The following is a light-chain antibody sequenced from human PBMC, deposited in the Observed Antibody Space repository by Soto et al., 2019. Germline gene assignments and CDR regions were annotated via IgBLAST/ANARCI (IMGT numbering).Light chain of an antibody. CDR2: WAS. V-gene: IGKV4-1*01. CDR1: QSVLYSSNNKNY. J-gene: IGKJ1*01. Sequence: DIVMTQSPDSLAVSLGERATINCKSSQSVLYSSNNKNYLAWYQQKPGQPPKLLIYWASTRESGVPDRFSGSGSGPDFTLTIGSLQAEDVVVYYCQQYYSTPWTFGQGTKVEIK. CDR3: QQYYSTPWT.